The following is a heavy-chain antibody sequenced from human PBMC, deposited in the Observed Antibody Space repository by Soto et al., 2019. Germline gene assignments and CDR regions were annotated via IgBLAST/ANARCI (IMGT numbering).Heavy chain of an antibody. J-gene: IGHJ4*02. CDR3: ARGTRPPPDSSSWYDY. V-gene: IGHV1-8*01. CDR2: MNPNSGNT. D-gene: IGHD6-13*01. CDR1: GYTFTSYD. Sequence: QVQLVQSGAEVKKPGASVKVSCKASGYTFTSYDINWVRQATGQGLEWMGWMNPNSGNTGYAQKFQGRVTMTRNTSISTAYMELSSLRSEDTAVYYCARGTRPPPDSSSWYDYWGQGTLVTVSS.